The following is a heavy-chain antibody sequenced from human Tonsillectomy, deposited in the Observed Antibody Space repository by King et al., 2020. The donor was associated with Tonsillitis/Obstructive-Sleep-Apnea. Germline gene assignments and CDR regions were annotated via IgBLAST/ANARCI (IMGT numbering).Heavy chain of an antibody. CDR2: IIPILGIA. J-gene: IGHJ5*02. CDR1: GGTFSSYA. Sequence: VQLVQSGAEVKKPGSSVKVSCKASGGTFSSYAISWVRQAPGQGLEWMGRIIPILGIANYAQKFQGRVTITADKSTSTAYMELSSLRSEDTAVYYCARDEGIAARFKNPPLNNWFDPWGQGTLVTVSS. D-gene: IGHD6-6*01. CDR3: ARDEGIAARFKNPPLNNWFDP. V-gene: IGHV1-69*04.